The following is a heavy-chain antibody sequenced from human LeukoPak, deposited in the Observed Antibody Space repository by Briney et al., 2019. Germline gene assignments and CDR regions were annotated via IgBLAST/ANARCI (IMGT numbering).Heavy chain of an antibody. D-gene: IGHD6-6*01. J-gene: IGHJ6*03. Sequence: ASVKVSCKASGYTFTSYDINWVRQATGQGLEWMGWMNPNSGNTGYAQKFQGRVTMTRDTSTSTVYMELSSLRSEDTAVYYCARAGSNWSIAARPGYYMDVWGKGTTVTVSS. V-gene: IGHV1-8*01. CDR3: ARAGSNWSIAARPGYYMDV. CDR1: GYTFTSYD. CDR2: MNPNSGNT.